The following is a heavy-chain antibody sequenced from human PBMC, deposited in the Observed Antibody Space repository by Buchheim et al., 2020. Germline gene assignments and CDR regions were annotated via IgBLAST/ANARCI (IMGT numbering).Heavy chain of an antibody. J-gene: IGHJ1*01. CDR2: INHSGST. Sequence: QVQLQQWGAGLLKPSETLSLTCAVYGGSFSGYYWSWIRQPPGKGLEWIGEINHSGSTNYNPPLKSRVTISVDTTKNQSFLKLSSVTAADTAVYYCARGSTPAALFQHWGQGTL. D-gene: IGHD2-15*01. V-gene: IGHV4-34*01. CDR1: GGSFSGYY. CDR3: ARGSTPAALFQH.